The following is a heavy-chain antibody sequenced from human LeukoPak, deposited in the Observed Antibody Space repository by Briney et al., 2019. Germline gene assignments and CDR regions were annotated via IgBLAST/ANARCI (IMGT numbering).Heavy chain of an antibody. V-gene: IGHV5-10-1*01. D-gene: IGHD2-15*01. J-gene: IGHJ4*02. CDR3: ARGAYCSGGSCYADTFDY. CDR1: GYSFTSYW. CDR2: IDPSDSYT. Sequence: GESLKISCKGSGYSFTSYWISWVRQMPGKGLEWMGRIDPSDSYTNYSPSFQGHVTISADKSISTAYLQWSSLKASDTAMYYRARGAYCSGGSCYADTFDYWGQGTLVTVSS.